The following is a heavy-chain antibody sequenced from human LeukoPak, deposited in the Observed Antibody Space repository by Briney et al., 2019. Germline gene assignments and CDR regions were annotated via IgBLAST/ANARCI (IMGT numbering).Heavy chain of an antibody. CDR2: INHSGST. Sequence: SETLSLTCAVYGGSFSGYYWSWIRQPPGKGLEWIGEINHSGSTNYNPSLKSRVTISVDTSENQFSLKLSSVTAADTAVYYCARRTNDSSGSRVDYWGQGTLVTVSS. CDR1: GGSFSGYY. V-gene: IGHV4-34*01. D-gene: IGHD3-22*01. CDR3: ARRTNDSSGSRVDY. J-gene: IGHJ4*02.